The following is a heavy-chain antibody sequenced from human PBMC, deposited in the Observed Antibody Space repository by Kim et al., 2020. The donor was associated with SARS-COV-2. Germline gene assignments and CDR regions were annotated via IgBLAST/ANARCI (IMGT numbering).Heavy chain of an antibody. J-gene: IGHJ4*02. V-gene: IGHV3-9*01. Sequence: GGSLRLSCAASGFTFGDYAMHWVRQAPGKGLEWVSGISWNSGSIGYADSVKGRFTISRDNAKNSLYLQMNSLRAEDTALYYCAKDRFPISIVVVTAIPFFDYWGQGTLVTVSS. CDR3: AKDRFPISIVVVTAIPFFDY. D-gene: IGHD2-21*02. CDR1: GFTFGDYA. CDR2: ISWNSGSI.